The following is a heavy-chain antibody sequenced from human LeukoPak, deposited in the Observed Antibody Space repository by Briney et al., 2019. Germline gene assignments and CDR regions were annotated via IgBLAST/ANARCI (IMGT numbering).Heavy chain of an antibody. J-gene: IGHJ5*02. CDR2: FDPEDGET. CDR1: GYTLTELS. V-gene: IGHV1-24*01. D-gene: IGHD3-22*01. CDR3: ARDRYDSSGYYPIYNWFDP. Sequence: ASVKVSCKVSGYTLTELSMHWVRQAPGKGLEWMGGFDPEDGETIYAQKFQGRVTMTEDTSTDTAYMELSSLRSEDTAVYYCARDRYDSSGYYPIYNWFDPWGQGTLVTVSS.